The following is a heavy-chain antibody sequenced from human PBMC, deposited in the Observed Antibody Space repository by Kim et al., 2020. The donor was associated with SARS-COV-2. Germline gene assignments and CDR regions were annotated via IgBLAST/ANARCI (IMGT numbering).Heavy chain of an antibody. CDR1: GYTFIMYA. CDR2: INPFNGNI. D-gene: IGHD6-19*01. J-gene: IGHJ5*02. Sequence: ASVKVSCKASGYTFIMYALHWVRQAPGQRLEWMGWINPFNGNIKYSEKFHDRVTITMDTSASTVHMELNSLRSEVTAVYYCARATGGWSLFDPWGQGSLVTVSS. CDR3: ARATGGWSLFDP. V-gene: IGHV1-3*01.